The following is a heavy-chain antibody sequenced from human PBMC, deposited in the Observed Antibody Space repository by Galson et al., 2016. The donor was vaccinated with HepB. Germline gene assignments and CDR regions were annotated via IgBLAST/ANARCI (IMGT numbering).Heavy chain of an antibody. Sequence: SLRLSCAASGFTFSSYAMSWVRQAPGKGLEWVSSSGSGGPTYYADSVEGRFTISRDNSKNTLFLQMHSLRADDTAVYYCAKSVLEYDILTGYYRRGADYWGHGTLVTVSS. CDR1: GFTFSSYA. CDR3: AKSVLEYDILTGYYRRGADY. CDR2: SGSGGPT. J-gene: IGHJ4*01. V-gene: IGHV3-23*01. D-gene: IGHD3-9*01.